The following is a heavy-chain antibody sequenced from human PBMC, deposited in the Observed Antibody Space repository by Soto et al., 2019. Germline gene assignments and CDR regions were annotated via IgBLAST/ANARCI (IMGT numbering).Heavy chain of an antibody. D-gene: IGHD1-1*01. CDR3: ARAPHVDHTKPQRANFDY. J-gene: IGHJ4*02. CDR1: GGSFSGYY. V-gene: IGHV4-34*01. Sequence: SETLSLTCAVYGGSFSGYYWSWIRQPPGKGLEWIGEINHSGSTNYNPSLKSRVTISVDTSKNQFSLKLSSVTAADTAVYYCARAPHVDHTKPQRANFDYWGQGTLVTVSS. CDR2: INHSGST.